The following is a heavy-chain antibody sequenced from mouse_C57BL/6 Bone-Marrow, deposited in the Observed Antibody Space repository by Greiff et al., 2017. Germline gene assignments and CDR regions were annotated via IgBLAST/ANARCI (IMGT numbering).Heavy chain of an antibody. CDR2: LYPGSGNT. Sequence: QVQLQQSGAELVRPGASVKLSCKASGYTFTDYYINWVKQRPGQGLEWIARLYPGSGNTYYNEKFKGKATLTAEKSSSTAYMQLSSLTSEDSAVYFCAIGRQLRLPLFAYWGQGTLVTVSA. J-gene: IGHJ3*01. D-gene: IGHD3-2*02. CDR1: GYTFTDYY. V-gene: IGHV1-76*01. CDR3: AIGRQLRLPLFAY.